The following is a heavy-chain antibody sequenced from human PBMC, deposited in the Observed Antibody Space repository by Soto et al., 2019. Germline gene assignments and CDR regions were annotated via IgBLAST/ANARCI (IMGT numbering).Heavy chain of an antibody. Sequence: SGPTLVKPTQTLTLTRTFSGFSLSTSGVGVGWIRQPPGKALEWLALIYWNDDKRSSPSLKSRLTITKDTSKNQVVLTMTNMDPVDTATYYCAHRRPYFGSGSYYDYWGQGTLVTVSS. CDR1: GFSLSTSGVG. V-gene: IGHV2-5*01. CDR3: AHRRPYFGSGSYYDY. D-gene: IGHD3-10*01. CDR2: IYWNDDK. J-gene: IGHJ4*02.